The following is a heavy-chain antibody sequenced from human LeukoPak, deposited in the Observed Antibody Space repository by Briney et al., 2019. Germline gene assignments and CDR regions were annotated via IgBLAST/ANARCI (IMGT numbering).Heavy chain of an antibody. J-gene: IGHJ4*02. CDR2: ISYDGSNK. Sequence: GGSLRLSYAASGFTFSSYGMHWVRQAPGKGLEWVAVISYDGSNKYYADSVKGRFTISRDNSKNTLYLQMNSLRAEDTAVYYCAKGRVFGVVILSFDYWGQGTLVTVSS. V-gene: IGHV3-30*18. D-gene: IGHD3-3*01. CDR1: GFTFSSYG. CDR3: AKGRVFGVVILSFDY.